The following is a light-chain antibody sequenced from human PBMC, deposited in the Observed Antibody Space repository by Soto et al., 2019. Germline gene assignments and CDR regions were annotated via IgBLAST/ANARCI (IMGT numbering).Light chain of an antibody. CDR2: DAS. J-gene: IGKJ2*01. CDR3: QQYDTFLYT. V-gene: IGKV1-5*01. Sequence: DIQMTQSPSTLSASVGERITINCRASQSISNWLAWYQQKPGKAPKLLIYDASTLESGVPSRFSGSGSGTEFTLTVSSLQPDDFATYYCQQYDTFLYTFGQGTKLEIK. CDR1: QSISNW.